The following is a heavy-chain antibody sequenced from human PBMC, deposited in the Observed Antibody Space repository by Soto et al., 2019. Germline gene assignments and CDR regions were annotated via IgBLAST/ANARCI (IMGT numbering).Heavy chain of an antibody. J-gene: IGHJ5*02. V-gene: IGHV1-69*12. Sequence: QVQLVQSGAEVKKPGSSVKVSCKASGGTFSSYAISWVRQAPGQGLEWMGGIIPIFGTANYAQKFQGRVTNTADESTSTGYMELSSLRFEATVFYYCARGGDYDSCFVPSDQGTLVSVCS. CDR1: GGTFSSYA. D-gene: IGHD3-3*01. CDR3: ARGGDYDSCFVP. CDR2: IIPIFGTA.